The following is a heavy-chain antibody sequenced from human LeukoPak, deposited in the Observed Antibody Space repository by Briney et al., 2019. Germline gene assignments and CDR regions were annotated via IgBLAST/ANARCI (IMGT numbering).Heavy chain of an antibody. CDR3: AKEGYYGSGSYSPDAFDI. D-gene: IGHD3-10*01. CDR1: GFTFSSYA. Sequence: GGSLRLSCAASGFTFSSYAMSWVRQAPGKGLEWVSAISGSGGSTYYADSVKGRFTISRDNSKNTLYLQMNSLRAEDTAVYYCAKEGYYGSGSYSPDAFDIWGQGTMGTVSS. J-gene: IGHJ3*02. CDR2: ISGSGGST. V-gene: IGHV3-23*01.